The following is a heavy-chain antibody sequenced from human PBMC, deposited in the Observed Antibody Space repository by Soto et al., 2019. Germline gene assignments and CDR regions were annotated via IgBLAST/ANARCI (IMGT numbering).Heavy chain of an antibody. D-gene: IGHD3-10*01. V-gene: IGHV4-59*01. J-gene: IGHJ5*02. CDR1: GGSISSYY. CDR2: IYYSGST. Sequence: SETLSLTCTVSGGSISSYYWSWIRQPPGKGLEWIGYIYYSGSTNYNPSLKSRVTISVDTSKNQFSLKLSSVTAADTAVYYCARTHGSGSYYIRWFDPWGQGTLVTVSS. CDR3: ARTHGSGSYYIRWFDP.